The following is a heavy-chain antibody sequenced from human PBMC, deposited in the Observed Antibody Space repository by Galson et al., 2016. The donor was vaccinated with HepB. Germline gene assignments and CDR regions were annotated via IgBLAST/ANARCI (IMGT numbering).Heavy chain of an antibody. J-gene: IGHJ4*02. CDR3: ARGIGGRLGYFDY. Sequence: SLRLSCAASGFIFSSYAMSWVRRAPGKGQEWVSFVSGTGNSAYHAESVQGRFSISRDNSKNMLYLQMNSLRAEDTAVYYCARGIGGRLGYFDYWGLGTRVTVSA. CDR1: GFIFSSYA. CDR2: VSGTGNSA. D-gene: IGHD6-6*01. V-gene: IGHV3-23*01.